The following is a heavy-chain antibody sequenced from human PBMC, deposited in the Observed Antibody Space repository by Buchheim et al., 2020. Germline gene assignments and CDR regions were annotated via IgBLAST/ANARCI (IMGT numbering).Heavy chain of an antibody. D-gene: IGHD3-22*01. CDR2: ISSSSSYI. Sequence: EVQLVESGGGLIKPGGSLRLPCAASGFTFSSYSMNWVSQAPGKGLEGVSSISSSSSYIYYADSVKGRFTISRDNAQNSLYLQMNSLRAEETAVYYCARDHAPTRITMIVVFKGYYYYYMDVWGKGTT. CDR3: ARDHAPTRITMIVVFKGYYYYYMDV. J-gene: IGHJ6*03. CDR1: GFTFSSYS. V-gene: IGHV3-21*01.